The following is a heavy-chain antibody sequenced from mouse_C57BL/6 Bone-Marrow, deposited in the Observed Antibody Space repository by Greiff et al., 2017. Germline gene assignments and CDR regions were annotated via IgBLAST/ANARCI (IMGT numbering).Heavy chain of an antibody. Sequence: EVQLQQSGAELVRPGASVKLSCTASGFNIKDDYMHWVKQRPEQGLEWIGWIDPENGDTEYASKFQGKATITADTSSNTSYLQRSRLTSEYTAVYYCTMVTTSYYYAMDYWGQGTSVTVSS. J-gene: IGHJ4*01. D-gene: IGHD2-2*01. CDR2: IDPENGDT. CDR3: TMVTTSYYYAMDY. CDR1: GFNIKDDY. V-gene: IGHV14-4*01.